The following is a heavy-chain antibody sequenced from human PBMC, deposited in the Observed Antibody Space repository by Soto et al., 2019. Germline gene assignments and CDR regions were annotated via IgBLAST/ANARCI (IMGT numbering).Heavy chain of an antibody. CDR2: ISSSSNTR. CDR3: ARTRLYSSGWYP. V-gene: IGHV3-48*02. D-gene: IGHD6-19*01. J-gene: IGHJ5*02. Sequence: GGSLRLSCAASGFTFSSYSMNWVRQAPGKGLEWISYISSSSNTRYYAGSVKGRFTISRDNAKNSLYLQMNSLRDEDTAVYYCARTRLYSSGWYPWGQGTLVTVSS. CDR1: GFTFSSYS.